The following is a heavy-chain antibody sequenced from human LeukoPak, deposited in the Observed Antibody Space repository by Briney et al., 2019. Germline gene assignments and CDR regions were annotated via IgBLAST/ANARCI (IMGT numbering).Heavy chain of an antibody. CDR3: ARQDYFGSPVDY. V-gene: IGHV5-51*01. CDR1: GYIFSCYW. CDR2: IYPGDSDT. D-gene: IGHD3-10*01. Sequence: GESLKISCKGFGYIFSCYWIAWVRQTPGKGLEWMGIIYPGDSDTRYRPSFQGQVTISADKSISIAYLQWSSLKASDTAMYYCARQDYFGSPVDYWGQGTLVTVSS. J-gene: IGHJ4*02.